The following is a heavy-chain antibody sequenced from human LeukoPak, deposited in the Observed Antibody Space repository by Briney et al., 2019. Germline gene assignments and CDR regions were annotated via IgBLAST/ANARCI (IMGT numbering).Heavy chain of an antibody. J-gene: IGHJ4*02. CDR3: ARENTAMDY. Sequence: ASVRVSCKASGYTFSSYGISWVRQATGQGLEWMGWMNPNSGNTGYAQKFQGRVTMTRNTSISTAYMELSSLRSEDTAVYYCARENTAMDYWGQGTLVTVSS. CDR2: MNPNSGNT. CDR1: GYTFSSYG. V-gene: IGHV1-8*02. D-gene: IGHD5-18*01.